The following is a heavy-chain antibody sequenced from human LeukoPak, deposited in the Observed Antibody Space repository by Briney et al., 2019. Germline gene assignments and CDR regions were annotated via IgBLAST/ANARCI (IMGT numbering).Heavy chain of an antibody. CDR2: ISNDGNNK. CDR1: ALTFSSYA. V-gene: IGHV3-30*04. CDR3: ARAPWSVAGSTYYYGLDV. Sequence: PGGSLRLSCAAPALTFSSYAMHRVRQAPGKGLEWVAVISNDGNNKYYADSVNGRFTISRDNSKNTLYLQMNSLRAEDTAVYYCARAPWSVAGSTYYYGLDVWGQGTTVTVSS. J-gene: IGHJ6*02. D-gene: IGHD6-19*01.